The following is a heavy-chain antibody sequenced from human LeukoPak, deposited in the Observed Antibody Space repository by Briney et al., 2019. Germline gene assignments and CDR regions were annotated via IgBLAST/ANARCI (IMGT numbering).Heavy chain of an antibody. D-gene: IGHD5-18*01. CDR2: INPNSGGT. CDR3: ARDKWGHTAERAVMDV. V-gene: IGHV1-2*02. J-gene: IGHJ6*02. CDR1: GYTFTGYY. Sequence: ASVKVSCKASGYTFTGYYMHWVRQAPGQGLEWMGWINPNSGGTNYAQKFQGRVTMTRDTSISTAYMELSGLRSDDTAVYYCARDKWGHTAERAVMDVWGQGTTVTVSS.